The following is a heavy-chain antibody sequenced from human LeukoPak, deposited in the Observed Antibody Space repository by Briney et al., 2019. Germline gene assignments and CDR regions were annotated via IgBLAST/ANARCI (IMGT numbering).Heavy chain of an antibody. J-gene: IGHJ4*02. CDR3: ASIPGYSSSFDA. CDR2: IKQDGSEK. Sequence: GGSLRLSCAASGFTFSSYWMSWVRQAPGKGLEWVANIKQDGSEKYYVDPVKGRFTISRDNAKNSLYLQMNSLRAEDTAVYYCASIPGYSSSFDAWGQGTLVTVSS. CDR1: GFTFSSYW. D-gene: IGHD6-13*01. V-gene: IGHV3-7*01.